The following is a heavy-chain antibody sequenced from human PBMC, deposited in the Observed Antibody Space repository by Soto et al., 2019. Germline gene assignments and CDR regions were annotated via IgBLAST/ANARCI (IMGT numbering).Heavy chain of an antibody. Sequence: EVQLVESGGGLVQPGRSLRRSCAASGFTFDDYAIHWVRQAPGRGLEWVAGVSWNGASIGYADSVKGRFTISRDNAKNSLHLQMNSLRTEDTALYYCANLPLYGSGFDCWGQGTLVTVSS. CDR2: VSWNGASI. D-gene: IGHD3-10*01. J-gene: IGHJ4*02. CDR1: GFTFDDYA. CDR3: ANLPLYGSGFDC. V-gene: IGHV3-9*01.